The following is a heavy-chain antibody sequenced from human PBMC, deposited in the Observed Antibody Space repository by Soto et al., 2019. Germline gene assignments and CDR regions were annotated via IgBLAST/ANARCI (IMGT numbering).Heavy chain of an antibody. CDR2: IYPGDSDT. D-gene: IGHD2-15*01. J-gene: IGHJ4*02. CDR3: ARLKYCSAGSCYGRLPADY. CDR1: GYSFTTYW. Sequence: GESLKISCTGSGYSFTTYWIGWVRQTPGKGLEWMGIIYPGDSDTRYSPSFQGQVTISADKSISTAYLQWSSLKASDNAMYYCARLKYCSAGSCYGRLPADYWGQGTLVTVSS. V-gene: IGHV5-51*01.